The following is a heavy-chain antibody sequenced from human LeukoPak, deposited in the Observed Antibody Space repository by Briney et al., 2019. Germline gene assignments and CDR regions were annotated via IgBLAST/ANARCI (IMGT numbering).Heavy chain of an antibody. CDR3: ARSSSSWYEGAFDI. CDR1: GFTFSSYA. CDR2: ISYDGSNK. J-gene: IGHJ3*02. V-gene: IGHV3-30-3*01. D-gene: IGHD6-13*01. Sequence: GGSLRLSCAASGFTFSSYAMHWVRQAPGKGLEWVAVISYDGSNKYYADSVKGRFTISRDNSKNTLYLQMNSLRAEDTAVYYCARSSSSWYEGAFDIWGQGTMVTVSS.